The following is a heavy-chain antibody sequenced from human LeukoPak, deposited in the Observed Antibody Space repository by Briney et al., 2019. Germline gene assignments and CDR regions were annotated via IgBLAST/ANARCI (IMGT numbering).Heavy chain of an antibody. CDR2: ISSGSNTI. CDR1: GFTFSTYR. Sequence: GGSLRLSCAASGFTFSTYRMNWVRQAPGKGVEWLSYISSGSNTIFYADSVKGRFTISRDNAKNSLFLQVNSLRDEDTAVYYCARGSYYAPYYFDYWGQGTLVTVSS. CDR3: ARGSYYAPYYFDY. D-gene: IGHD1-26*01. V-gene: IGHV3-48*02. J-gene: IGHJ4*02.